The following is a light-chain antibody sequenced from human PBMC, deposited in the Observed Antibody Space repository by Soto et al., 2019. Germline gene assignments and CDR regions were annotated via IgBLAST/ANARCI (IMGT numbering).Light chain of an antibody. V-gene: IGLV2-14*01. J-gene: IGLJ1*01. CDR1: SSDVGGYNY. Sequence: QSVLTQPASVSGSPGQSITISCTGTSSDVGGYNYVSWYQQHPGKAPKLMIYDVSNRPSGVSNRFSGSKSGNMASLTISGLQAEDEADYYCNSYTSSSTLYVFGTGTKVTVL. CDR2: DVS. CDR3: NSYTSSSTLYV.